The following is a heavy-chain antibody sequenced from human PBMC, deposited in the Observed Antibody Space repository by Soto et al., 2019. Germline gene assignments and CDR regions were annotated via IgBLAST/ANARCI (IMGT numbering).Heavy chain of an antibody. V-gene: IGHV4-34*01. D-gene: IGHD2-2*01. Sequence: SSETLSLTCAVYGGSFSGYYWSWIRQPPGKGLEWIGEINHSGSTNYNPSLKSRVTISVDTSKNQFSLKLGSVTAADTAVYYCASSRGGTVVVPAAHPGSNWGQGTLVTVS. J-gene: IGHJ4*02. CDR2: INHSGST. CDR3: ASSRGGTVVVPAAHPGSN. CDR1: GGSFSGYY.